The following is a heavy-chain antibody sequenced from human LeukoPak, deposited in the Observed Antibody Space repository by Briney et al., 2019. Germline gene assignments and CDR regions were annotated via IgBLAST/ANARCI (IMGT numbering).Heavy chain of an antibody. CDR1: GGSLRGYY. J-gene: IGHJ6*03. CDR2: INHSGST. Sequence: SETLSLTCAVYGGSLRGYYWSWIRQPPGKGLEWIGEINHSGSTNYNPSLKSRVTISVDTSKNQFSLKLSSVTAADTAVYYCARRGMATTSYYYYYYMDVWGKGTTVTISS. V-gene: IGHV4-34*01. D-gene: IGHD5-24*01. CDR3: ARRGMATTSYYYYYYMDV.